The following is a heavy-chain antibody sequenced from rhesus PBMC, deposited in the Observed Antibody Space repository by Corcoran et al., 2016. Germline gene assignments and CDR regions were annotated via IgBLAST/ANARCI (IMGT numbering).Heavy chain of an antibody. V-gene: IGHV3-178*01. J-gene: IGHJ4*01. D-gene: IGHD1-44*02. CDR1: GLHFRYHY. Sequence: EVRLVESGVGLAKPGGALRLACAALGLHFRYHYLAWVRQATGKGLEWVSRISNGGCSTWYADSVKGRFTISRENAKNTLYFQMNSLIAEDTAVYYCARREFDYWGQGVLVTVSS. CDR3: ARREFDY. CDR2: ISNGGCST.